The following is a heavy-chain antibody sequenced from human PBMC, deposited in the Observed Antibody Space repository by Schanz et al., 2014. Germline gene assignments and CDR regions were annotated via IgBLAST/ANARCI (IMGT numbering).Heavy chain of an antibody. J-gene: IGHJ2*01. CDR1: GFGFSSYS. CDR3: AKDLGVDCGDGCFNWYFDL. Sequence: VQLVESGGGLIQPGGSLRLSCAASGFGFSSYSMNWVRQAPGKGLEWVSYVSRSTPDIYYADSVKGRFTISGDSSKCTVYLQMNSLRADDTAVYFCAKDLGVDCGDGCFNWYFDLWGRGTLVTVSS. CDR2: VSRSTPDI. D-gene: IGHD2-21*02. V-gene: IGHV3-48*01.